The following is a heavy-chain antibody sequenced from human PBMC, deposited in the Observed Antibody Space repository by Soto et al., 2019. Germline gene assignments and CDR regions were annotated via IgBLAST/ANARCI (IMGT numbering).Heavy chain of an antibody. CDR1: GFPFGENA. D-gene: IGHD6-19*01. V-gene: IGHV3-23*01. J-gene: IGHJ4*02. CDR3: AKEDTSSGSLDY. Sequence: GGSIRLSCAASGFPFGENAMSWVRQAPGKGLEWVSGISDSGATTYYADSVRGRFTISRDNSKNTLYLQMKSLRAEDSASYYCAKEDTSSGSLDYWGQGALVTVSS. CDR2: ISDSGATT.